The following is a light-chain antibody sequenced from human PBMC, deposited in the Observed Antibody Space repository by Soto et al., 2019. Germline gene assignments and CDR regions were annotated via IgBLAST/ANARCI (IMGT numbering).Light chain of an antibody. CDR3: QQYGDWPPET. V-gene: IGKV3-15*01. CDR2: GAS. CDR1: QSISRN. J-gene: IGKJ2*01. Sequence: MTQSPSTLSASVGDRVTITCRASQSISRNLAWYQQKPGQAPRLLIYGASTRATGVPARFSGSGSATEFTLSISSLQSEDVAVYYCQQYGDWPPETFGQGTKLEI.